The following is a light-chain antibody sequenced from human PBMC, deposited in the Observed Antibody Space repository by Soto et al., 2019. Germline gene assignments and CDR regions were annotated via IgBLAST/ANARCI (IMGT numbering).Light chain of an antibody. V-gene: IGLV2-23*02. CDR3: CSYAGSSTNVV. J-gene: IGLJ2*01. CDR2: EVS. Sequence: QSALTQPASVSGSPGQSITISCTGTSSDVGSYNLVSWYQQHPGKAPKLMIYEVSKRPSGVSNRFSGSKSGNTASLTTSGLQAEDEADYYCCSYAGSSTNVVFGGGTKLTVL. CDR1: SSDVGSYNL.